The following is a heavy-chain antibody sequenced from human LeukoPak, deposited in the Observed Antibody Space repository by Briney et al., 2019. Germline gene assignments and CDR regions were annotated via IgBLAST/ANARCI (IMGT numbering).Heavy chain of an antibody. CDR1: GFTFDDYA. J-gene: IGHJ4*02. D-gene: IGHD3-22*01. CDR3: AKDSHLYYYDSSGYYLDY. V-gene: IGHV3-43*02. Sequence: GGSLRLFCAASGFTFDDYAMHWVCQAAGKGLEWVSLISGDGGRTYYADSVKGRFTISRDNSKNSLYLQMNSLRTEDTALYYCAKDSHLYYYDSSGYYLDYWGQGTLVTVSS. CDR2: ISGDGGRT.